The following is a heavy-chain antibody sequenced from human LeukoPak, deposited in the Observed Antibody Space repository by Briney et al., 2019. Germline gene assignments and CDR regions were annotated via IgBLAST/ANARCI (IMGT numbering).Heavy chain of an antibody. V-gene: IGHV4-34*01. Sequence: KPSETLSLTCAVYGGSFSGYYWSWIRQPPGKGLEWIGEINHSGSTIYNPSLKSRVTISVDTSKNQFSLKLSSVTAADTAVYYCARSGIEDIVLMVYAHFDYWGQGTLVTVSS. CDR2: INHSGST. CDR1: GGSFSGYY. CDR3: ARSGIEDIVLMVYAHFDY. J-gene: IGHJ4*02. D-gene: IGHD2-8*01.